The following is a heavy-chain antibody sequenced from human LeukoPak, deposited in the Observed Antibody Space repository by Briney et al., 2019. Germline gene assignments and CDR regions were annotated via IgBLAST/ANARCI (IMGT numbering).Heavy chain of an antibody. Sequence: TETLSLTCIVSGGPITNKNYYWGWIRQPPGKGLEWIASIFYSGTIFYNPSLKSRVTISVDTSKNQFSLKLNSVTAADTAVYFCAREFGSGSYYTGQPPNWFDPWGQGTLVTVSS. D-gene: IGHD3-10*01. CDR2: IFYSGTI. CDR3: AREFGSGSYYTGQPPNWFDP. CDR1: GGPITNKNYY. J-gene: IGHJ5*02. V-gene: IGHV4-39*07.